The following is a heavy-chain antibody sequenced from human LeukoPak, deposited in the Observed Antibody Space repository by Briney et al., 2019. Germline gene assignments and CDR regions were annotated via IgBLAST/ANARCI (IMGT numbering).Heavy chain of an antibody. CDR1: GYTFTSYG. CDR2: ISAYNGNT. J-gene: IGHJ4*02. Sequence: ASVKVSCKASGYTFTSYGISWVRQAPGQVLESMRWISAYNGNTNYAQKLQGRVTITTDTSTSTAYMELRSLRSDDTAVYYCAREEVYCSSTSCYIFDYWGQGTLVTVSS. CDR3: AREEVYCSSTSCYIFDY. D-gene: IGHD2-2*02. V-gene: IGHV1-18*01.